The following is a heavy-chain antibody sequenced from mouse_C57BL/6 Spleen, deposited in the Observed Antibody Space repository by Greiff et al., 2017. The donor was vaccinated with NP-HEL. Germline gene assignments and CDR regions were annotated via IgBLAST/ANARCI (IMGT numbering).Heavy chain of an antibody. CDR1: GYTFTDYY. V-gene: IGHV1-26*01. CDR3: ARSSTTVVSRFDY. CDR2: INPNNGGT. J-gene: IGHJ2*01. Sequence: EVQLQQSGPELVKPGASVKISCKASGYTFTDYYMNWVKQSHGKSLEWIGDINPNNGGTSYNQKFKGKATLTVDKSSSTAYMEIRSLTSEDSAVYYCARSSTTVVSRFDYWGQGTTLTVSS. D-gene: IGHD1-1*01.